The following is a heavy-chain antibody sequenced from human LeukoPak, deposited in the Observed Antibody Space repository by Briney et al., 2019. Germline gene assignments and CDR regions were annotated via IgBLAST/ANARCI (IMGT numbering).Heavy chain of an antibody. J-gene: IGHJ6*03. CDR3: AKGSGRETYYYYMDV. D-gene: IGHD3-10*01. CDR1: GFTFSSYA. V-gene: IGHV3-23*01. Sequence: GGSLRLSCAASGFTFSSYAMSWVRQAPGKGLEWVSAISGSGGSTYYADSVKGRFTISRDNSKNTLYLQMNSLRAEVTAVDYSAKGSGRETYYYYMDVWGKGTTVTVSS. CDR2: ISGSGGST.